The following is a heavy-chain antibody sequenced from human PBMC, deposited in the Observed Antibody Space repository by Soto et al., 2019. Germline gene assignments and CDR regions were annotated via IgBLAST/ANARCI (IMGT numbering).Heavy chain of an antibody. CDR2: ISAYNGNT. CDR3: ARDEGPIAAAGMSYYGMDV. J-gene: IGHJ6*02. Sequence: ASVKVSCKASGYTFTSYGISWVRQAPGQGLEWMGWISAYNGNTNYAQKLQGRVTMTTDTSTSTAYMELRSLRSDDTAVYYCARDEGPIAAAGMSYYGMDVWGQGTTVTVSS. D-gene: IGHD6-13*01. CDR1: GYTFTSYG. V-gene: IGHV1-18*01.